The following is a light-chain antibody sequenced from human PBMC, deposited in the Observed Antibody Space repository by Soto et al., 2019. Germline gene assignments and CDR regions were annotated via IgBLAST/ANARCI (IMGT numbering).Light chain of an antibody. CDR1: YSDIGAHNH. J-gene: IGLJ1*01. Sequence: QSVLTQPPSAYGSPGQSVTISCTGTYSDIGAHNHVSWYRLRPGEAPKLIIHEGTKQPSGVPHRIFASKSGNTASLTVSGVQASGEVECGSSTFIGAYYCVFGRGTKVTV. CDR3: STFIGAYYCV. CDR2: EGT. V-gene: IGLV2-8*01.